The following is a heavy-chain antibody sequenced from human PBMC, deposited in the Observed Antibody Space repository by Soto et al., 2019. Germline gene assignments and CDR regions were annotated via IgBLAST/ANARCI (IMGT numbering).Heavy chain of an antibody. V-gene: IGHV1-18*01. J-gene: IGHJ4*01. CDR1: GYTFSSYH. CDR3: ARDLPPVNY. CDR2: SSAYNGNT. Sequence: QSQLVQSGAEVKKPGASVKVSCKASGYTFSSYHITWVRQAPGQGIEWMGWSSAYNGNTNYAQNLQSIVTMTTDPSTSTADMELRSLRSDDTAVYYCARDLPPVNYWGHGTPATVSS. D-gene: IGHD3-22*01.